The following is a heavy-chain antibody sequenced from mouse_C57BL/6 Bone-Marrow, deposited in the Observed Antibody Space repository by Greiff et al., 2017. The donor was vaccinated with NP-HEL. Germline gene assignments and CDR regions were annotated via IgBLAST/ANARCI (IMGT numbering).Heavy chain of an antibody. CDR2: IYPSDSDT. J-gene: IGHJ2*01. CDR3: ARDGELAYCGY. Sequence: QVQLQQPGAELVRPGSSVKLSCKASGYTFTSYWMHWVKQRPIQGLEWIGNIYPSDSDTHYNQKFKDKATLTADKSSSTAYMQLSSLTSEVSAVYYGARDGELAYCGYWGKGATLTVAS. CDR1: GYTFTSYW. V-gene: IGHV1-52*01. D-gene: IGHD2-13*01.